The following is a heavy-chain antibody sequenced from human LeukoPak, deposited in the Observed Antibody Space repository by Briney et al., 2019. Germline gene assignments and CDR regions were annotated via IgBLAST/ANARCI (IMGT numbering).Heavy chain of an antibody. V-gene: IGHV4-4*07. CDR2: IYTSGST. D-gene: IGHD1-26*01. CDR3: ARAISGSYVRGAFDI. CDR1: GGSFRSYY. J-gene: IGHJ3*02. Sequence: SETLSLTCTVSGGSFRSYYWTWIRQTPGKGLEWIGRIYTSGSTNYNPSLKSRVTMSVDTSKNQFSLKLSSVTAADTAVYYCARAISGSYVRGAFDIWGQGTMVTVSS.